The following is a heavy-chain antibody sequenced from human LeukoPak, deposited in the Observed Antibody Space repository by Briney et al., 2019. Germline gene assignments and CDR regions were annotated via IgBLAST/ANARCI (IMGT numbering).Heavy chain of an antibody. CDR3: AKDPYSSGPYNWFDP. CDR1: GFTFSSYA. Sequence: GGSLRLSCAASGFTFSSYAMTWVRQAPGKGLEWVSAISGSGDDTYYADSIKGRFTISRDNSKNTLYLQMSSLGAEDTAVYYCAKDPYSSGPYNWFDPWGQGTLVTVSS. D-gene: IGHD6-19*01. V-gene: IGHV3-23*01. CDR2: ISGSGDDT. J-gene: IGHJ5*02.